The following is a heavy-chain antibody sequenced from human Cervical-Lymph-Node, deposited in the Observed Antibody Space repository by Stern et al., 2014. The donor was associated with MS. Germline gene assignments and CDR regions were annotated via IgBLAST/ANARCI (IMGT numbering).Heavy chain of an antibody. CDR2: IYYSGST. D-gene: IGHD3-22*01. V-gene: IGHV4-39*01. Sequence: QVQLQESGPGLVKPSETLSLTCTVSGGSISSSSYYWGWIRQPPGKGLGWIGSIYYSGSTYYNPSLKSRVTISVDTTKNQFSLRLSSVTAADTAVYYCARWAYSSGWYNWFDPWGQGTLVTVSS. CDR1: GGSISSSSYY. J-gene: IGHJ5*02. CDR3: ARWAYSSGWYNWFDP.